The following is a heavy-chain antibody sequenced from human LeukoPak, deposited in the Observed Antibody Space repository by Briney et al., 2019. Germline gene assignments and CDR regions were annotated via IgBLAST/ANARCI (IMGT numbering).Heavy chain of an antibody. CDR3: ARAGEEGYDLLYWFDP. J-gene: IGHJ5*02. D-gene: IGHD5-12*01. CDR2: INAGNGNT. Sequence: GASVKVSCKASGYTFTSYAMHWVRQAPGQRLEWMGWINAGNGNTKYSQKFQGRVTITRDTSASTAYMELSSLRSEDTAVYYCARAGEEGYDLLYWFDPWGQGTLVTVSS. CDR1: GYTFTSYA. V-gene: IGHV1-3*01.